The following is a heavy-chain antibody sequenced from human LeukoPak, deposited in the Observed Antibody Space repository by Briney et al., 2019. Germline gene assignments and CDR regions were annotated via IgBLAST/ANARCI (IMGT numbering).Heavy chain of an antibody. V-gene: IGHV3-74*01. D-gene: IGHD3-16*01. CDR3: ARGGGDHAFDI. J-gene: IGHJ3*02. Sequence: GGSLRLSCAASRFAFSNYWMHWVRQAPGKGLIWVSRINSDGSNTIYGDSVKGRFTISRDKGQHPLYLKLSGLGGEDTAVFLRARGGGDHAFDIWGQGTMVTVSS. CDR1: RFAFSNYW. CDR2: INSDGSNT.